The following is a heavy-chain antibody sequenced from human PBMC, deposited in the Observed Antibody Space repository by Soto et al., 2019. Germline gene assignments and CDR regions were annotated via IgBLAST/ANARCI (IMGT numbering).Heavy chain of an antibody. CDR2: ISSNGGST. CDR1: GFTFSSYA. J-gene: IGHJ6*02. V-gene: IGHV3-64*04. Sequence: GGSLRLSCSASGFTFSSYAMHWVRQAPGKGLEYVSAISSNGGSTYYADSVKGRFTISRDNSKNTLYLQMNSLRAEDTALYYCAKDAGYYYYYYGMDVWGQGTTVTVSS. CDR3: AKDAGYYYYYYGMDV.